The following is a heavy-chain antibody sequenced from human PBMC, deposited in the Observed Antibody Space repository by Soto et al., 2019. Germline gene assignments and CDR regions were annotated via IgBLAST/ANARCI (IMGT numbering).Heavy chain of an antibody. CDR3: AKWSYLDY. J-gene: IGHJ4*02. CDR1: GFSFASFA. CDR2: ISGSDGKT. V-gene: IGHV3-23*04. D-gene: IGHD3-3*01. Sequence: DVRLAESGGGLVQPGGSLRLSGKTSGFSFASFAMTWVRQAPGKGLEWVATISGSDGKTYYADSVKGRFSISRDTSRNTLYLQMNSLRADDTAIYYCAKWSYLDYWGQGTRVTVSS.